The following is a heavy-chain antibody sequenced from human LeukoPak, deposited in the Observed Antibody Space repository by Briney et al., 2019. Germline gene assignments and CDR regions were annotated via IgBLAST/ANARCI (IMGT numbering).Heavy chain of an antibody. Sequence: SQTLSLTCTVSGGSISSGSYYWCWIRQPAGKGLEWIGRIYTSGSTNYNPSLKSRVTISVDTSKNQFSLKLSSVTAADTAVYYCAREESRPDYDILTGDFDYWGQGTLVTVSS. V-gene: IGHV4-61*02. J-gene: IGHJ4*02. CDR2: IYTSGST. CDR3: AREESRPDYDILTGDFDY. D-gene: IGHD3-9*01. CDR1: GGSISSGSYY.